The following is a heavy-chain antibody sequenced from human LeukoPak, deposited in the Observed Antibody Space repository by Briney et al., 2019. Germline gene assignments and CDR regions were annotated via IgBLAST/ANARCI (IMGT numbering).Heavy chain of an antibody. CDR3: AREGDLNTVTPIFDH. D-gene: IGHD4-17*01. CDR1: GYTFTSYG. J-gene: IGHJ4*02. V-gene: IGHV1-18*01. CDR2: ISAYNGNT. Sequence: ASVKVSCKASGYTFTSYGISWVRQAPGQGLEWMGWISAYNGNTNYAQKFQGRVTMTTDTSTNTAYMELRSLRSDDTAVYYCAREGDLNTVTPIFDHWGQGTLVTVSS.